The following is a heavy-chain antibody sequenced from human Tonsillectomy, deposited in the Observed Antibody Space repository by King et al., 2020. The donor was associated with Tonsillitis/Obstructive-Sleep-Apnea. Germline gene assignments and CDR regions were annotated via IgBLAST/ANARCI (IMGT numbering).Heavy chain of an antibody. J-gene: IGHJ4*02. CDR1: GFTFSNAW. Sequence: VQLVESGGGLVKPGGSLRLSCAASGFTFSNAWMSWVRQAPGKGLEWVCRIKSKTDGGTTDYAAPVKGRFTTSRDDSKNTLDLQMNSLKTEDTAVYYCTTGYCTNGVCYSPSYWGQGTLVTVSS. CDR3: TTGYCTNGVCYSPSY. D-gene: IGHD2-8*01. CDR2: IKSKTDGGTT. V-gene: IGHV3-15*01.